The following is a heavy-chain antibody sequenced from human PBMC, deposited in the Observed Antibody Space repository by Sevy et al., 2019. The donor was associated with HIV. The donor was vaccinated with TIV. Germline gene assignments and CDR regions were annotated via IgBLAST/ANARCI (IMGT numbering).Heavy chain of an antibody. CDR2: ISSSGSTI. V-gene: IGHV3-48*03. CDR1: GFTFTTYE. J-gene: IGHJ4*02. D-gene: IGHD3-16*01. CDR3: ARGECGGVHY. Sequence: GGSLRLSCAASGFTFTTYEMNWVRQGPGKGLEWVSYISSSGSTIYYADSVKGRFTISRDNAKNSLYLQMNSLRAEDTAVYYCARGECGGVHYWGQGTLVTVSS.